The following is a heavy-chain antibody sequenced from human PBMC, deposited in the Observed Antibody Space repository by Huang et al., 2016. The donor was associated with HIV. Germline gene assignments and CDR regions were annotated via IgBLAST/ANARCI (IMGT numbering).Heavy chain of an antibody. D-gene: IGHD2-2*03. V-gene: IGHV1-3*01. CDR2: INPGKGQI. J-gene: IGHJ3*01. Sequence: QGPLVQSGAEMKKPWASVKLSCKASGYVFTSYAIHWLRRAPGQSLQGRGWINPGKGQIPWSQHFQGRVTMSRDTSINTVFLELSQLRPGDTAGYYCARAARGDGYQGAFDVWGQGTVVTASS. CDR1: GYVFTSYA. CDR3: ARAARGDGYQGAFDV.